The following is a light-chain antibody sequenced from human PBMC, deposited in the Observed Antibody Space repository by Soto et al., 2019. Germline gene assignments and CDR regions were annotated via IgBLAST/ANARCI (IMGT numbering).Light chain of an antibody. CDR1: QSVSSN. CDR2: GAS. CDR3: QQYNNWPPLT. J-gene: IGKJ4*01. Sequence: EIVMTQSPATLSVSPGERATLSCRASQSVSSNLAWYQQKPGQAPRLLIYGASTRATGIPARFSGSGYGTGFTLTISSLQSEDFAVYYCQQYNNWPPLTFSGGTKWEIK. V-gene: IGKV3-15*01.